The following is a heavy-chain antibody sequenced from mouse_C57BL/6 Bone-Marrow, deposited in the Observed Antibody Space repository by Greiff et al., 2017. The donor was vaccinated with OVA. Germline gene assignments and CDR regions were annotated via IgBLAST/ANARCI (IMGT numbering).Heavy chain of an antibody. V-gene: IGHV5-6*01. CDR1: GFTFSSYG. CDR3: ARPYDGYYEGYFDV. J-gene: IGHJ1*03. CDR2: ISSGGSYT. D-gene: IGHD2-3*01. Sequence: EVQLVESGGDLVKPGGSLKLSCAASGFTFSSYGMSWVRQTPDKRLEWVATISSGGSYTYYPDSVKGRFTISRDNAKNTLYLQMSSLKSEDTAMYYCARPYDGYYEGYFDVWGTGTTVTVSS.